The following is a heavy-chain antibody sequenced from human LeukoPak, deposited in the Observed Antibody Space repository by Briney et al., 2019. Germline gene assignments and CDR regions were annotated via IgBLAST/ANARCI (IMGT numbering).Heavy chain of an antibody. CDR3: ARPGQTYYYYYMDV. Sequence: GGSLRLSCAASGFTFSSYAMHWVRQAPGKGLEWVAVISYDGSNKYYADSVKGRFTISRDNSKNTLYLQMNSLRAEDTAVYYCARPGQTYYYYYMDVWGKGTTVTVPS. D-gene: IGHD3-10*01. V-gene: IGHV3-30*04. CDR1: GFTFSSYA. CDR2: ISYDGSNK. J-gene: IGHJ6*03.